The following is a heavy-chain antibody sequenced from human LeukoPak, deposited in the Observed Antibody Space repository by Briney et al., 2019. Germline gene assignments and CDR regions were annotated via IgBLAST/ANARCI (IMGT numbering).Heavy chain of an antibody. D-gene: IGHD3-22*01. CDR2: IKHDGSEK. V-gene: IGHV3-7*01. Sequence: GGSLGLSCAASGFMFSGFWMTWVRQAPGKGLEWVANIKHDGSEKNYVDSVKGRFTISRDNAKNSLYLQMNSLGGEDTAVYYCATRPRSDYYFAIFDYWGQGTLVTVSS. CDR3: ATRPRSDYYFAIFDY. J-gene: IGHJ4*02. CDR1: GFMFSGFW.